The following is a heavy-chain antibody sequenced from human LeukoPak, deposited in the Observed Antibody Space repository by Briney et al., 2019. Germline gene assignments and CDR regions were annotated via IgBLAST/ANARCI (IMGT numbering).Heavy chain of an antibody. Sequence: TGGSLRLSCAASEFMFSEYWMNWVRQAPGKGLEWLAIINQDGSEKYSVSSVKGRFTISRDNVKNSLYLQLSSLRAEDTAVYYCARGGSRTCSTCYSDASDIWGQGTMVTVSP. V-gene: IGHV3-7*01. J-gene: IGHJ3*02. CDR2: INQDGSEK. CDR1: EFMFSEYW. D-gene: IGHD2-15*01. CDR3: ARGGSRTCSTCYSDASDI.